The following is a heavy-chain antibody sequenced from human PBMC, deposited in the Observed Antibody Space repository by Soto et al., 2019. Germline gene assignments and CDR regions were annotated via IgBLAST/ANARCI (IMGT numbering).Heavy chain of an antibody. CDR3: ARDRKYGDYYFDY. CDR2: IYYSGST. V-gene: IGHV4-31*03. J-gene: IGHJ4*02. D-gene: IGHD4-17*01. Sequence: SETLSLTCTVSGGSISSGGYYWSWIRQHPGKGLEWIGYIYYSGSTYYNPSLKSRVTISVDTSKNQFSLKLSSVTAADTAVYYCARDRKYGDYYFDYWGQGTLVTVSS. CDR1: GGSISSGGYY.